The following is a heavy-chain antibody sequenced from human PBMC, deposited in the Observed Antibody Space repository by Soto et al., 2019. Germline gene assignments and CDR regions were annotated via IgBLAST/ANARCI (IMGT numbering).Heavy chain of an antibody. Sequence: QVHLVQSGAEVKKPGSSVRVSCKASGGSFSNYAVTWVRQAPGQRLEWMGGITPMFGIANYAQEFQGRVTLTADESTGTAYMELSSLRSDDTATYYCASDRHHSGFEDWGQGTLVTVSS. CDR2: ITPMFGIA. J-gene: IGHJ4*02. CDR1: GGSFSNYA. CDR3: ASDRHHSGFED. V-gene: IGHV1-69*01.